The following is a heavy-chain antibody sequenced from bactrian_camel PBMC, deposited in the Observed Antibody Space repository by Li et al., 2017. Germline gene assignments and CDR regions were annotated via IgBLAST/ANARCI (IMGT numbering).Heavy chain of an antibody. CDR2: IKRDGST. Sequence: VQLVESGGGSAEAGGSLRLSCAASGLAYRNVYCMAWFRQAPGKQRERVASIKRDGSTMYADSVKGRFTISKDSAKNTVYLEMNNLKPEDTAVYRCAAGRAGCPIPPATTYDYYGQGTQVTVS. CDR3: AAGRAGCPIPPATTYDY. V-gene: IGHV3S53*01. D-gene: IGHD3*01. J-gene: IGHJ4*01. CDR1: GLAYRNVY.